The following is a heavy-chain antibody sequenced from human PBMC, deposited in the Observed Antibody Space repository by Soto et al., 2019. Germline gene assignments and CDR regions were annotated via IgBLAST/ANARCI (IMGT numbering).Heavy chain of an antibody. CDR2: ISSSGSTV. CDR3: AFKGVLGFC. CDR1: GFAFSRYD. Sequence: EVQLVESGGGLVKTGESLRLSCAGSGFAFSRYDMNWVRQAPGKGLEWVSVISSSGSTVYYADSVKGRFTSCRDNAKKSLFLQMNSLRDEDTAVYYCAFKGVLGFCWGQGTLVTVSS. D-gene: IGHD3-10*01. V-gene: IGHV3-48*02. J-gene: IGHJ1*01.